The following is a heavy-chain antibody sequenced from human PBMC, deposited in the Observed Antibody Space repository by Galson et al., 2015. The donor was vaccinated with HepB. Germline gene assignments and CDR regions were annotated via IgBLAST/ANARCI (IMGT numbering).Heavy chain of an antibody. V-gene: IGHV3-15*07. CDR3: ATLGTS. CDR2: IKRNTYGETT. Sequence: SLRLSCAASGFTLINDWMNWVRQAPGKGLEWVGRIKRNTYGETTDHAVPVQGRFTISRDDYNNILYLQMNSLNTADTAVYYCATLGTSWGQGTLVTVPS. J-gene: IGHJ5*02. D-gene: IGHD3-10*01. CDR1: GFTLINDW.